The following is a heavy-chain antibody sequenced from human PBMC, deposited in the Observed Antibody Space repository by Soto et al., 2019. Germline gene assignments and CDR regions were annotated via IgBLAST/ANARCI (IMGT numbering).Heavy chain of an antibody. CDR3: ATQRRYCSGGSCYSAEFDY. CDR1: GFTFSSYA. Sequence: EVQLLESGGGLVQPGGSLRLSCAASGFTFSSYAMSWVRQAPGKGLERVSAISGSGGSTYYADSVKGRFTISRDNSKNTLYLQMNSLRAEDTAVYYCATQRRYCSGGSCYSAEFDYWGQGTLVTVSS. CDR2: ISGSGGST. D-gene: IGHD2-15*01. J-gene: IGHJ4*02. V-gene: IGHV3-23*01.